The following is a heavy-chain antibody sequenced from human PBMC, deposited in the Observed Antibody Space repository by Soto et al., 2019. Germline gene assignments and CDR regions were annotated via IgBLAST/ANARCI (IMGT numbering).Heavy chain of an antibody. J-gene: IGHJ4*02. CDR1: GGSISSGGYY. CDR3: ARGFCSGASCYLGDY. Sequence: QVQLQESGPGLVKPSQTLSLTCTVSGGSISSGGYYWSWIRQHPGKGLEWIGYIYNSGSTYYNPSLRSRVPISVDTSKNPFSLKLGSVTAADTAVYYCARGFCSGASCYLGDYWGQGTLVTVSS. D-gene: IGHD2-15*01. CDR2: IYNSGST. V-gene: IGHV4-31*03.